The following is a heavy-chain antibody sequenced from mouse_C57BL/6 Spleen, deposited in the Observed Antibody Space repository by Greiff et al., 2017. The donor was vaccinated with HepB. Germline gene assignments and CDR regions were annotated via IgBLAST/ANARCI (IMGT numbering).Heavy chain of an antibody. J-gene: IGHJ2*01. CDR3: ATGDGYRGVYFDY. V-gene: IGHV1-42*01. CDR2: LNPSTGGT. D-gene: IGHD2-3*01. CDR1: GYSFTGYY. Sequence: EVQLQESGPELVKPGASVKISCKASGYSFTGYYMNWVKQSPEKSLEWIGELNPSTGGTTYNQKFKAKATLTVDKSSSTAYMQLKSLTSEDSAVYYCATGDGYRGVYFDYWGQGTTLTVSS.